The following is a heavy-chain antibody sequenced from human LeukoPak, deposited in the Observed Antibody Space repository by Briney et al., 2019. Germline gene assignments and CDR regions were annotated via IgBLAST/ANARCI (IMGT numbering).Heavy chain of an antibody. J-gene: IGHJ5*02. CDR3: ARLRQAFGDQHVGWSDP. D-gene: IGHD4-17*01. CDR1: GHSITTYY. Sequence: SETLSLTCTVSGHSITTYYWSWLRQPPGKGLEWIGYIYNSGTTYNPSLKSRVTISADTSKNQFSLKVTSVTAADTAVYYCARLRQAFGDQHVGWSDPWGQGILVTVSS. V-gene: IGHV4-59*01. CDR2: IYNSGT.